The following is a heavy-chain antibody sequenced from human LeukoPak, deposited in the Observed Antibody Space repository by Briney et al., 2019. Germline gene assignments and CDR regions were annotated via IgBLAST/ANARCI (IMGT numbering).Heavy chain of an antibody. J-gene: IGHJ4*02. V-gene: IGHV1-2*02. CDR2: LNPRSGAT. CDR3: ARDHRRGSTGYDMPAD. D-gene: IGHD5-12*01. Sequence: EASVKVSCKASGYTFVDYYLYWVRQAPGQGLEWMGWLNPRSGATNYAQKFQARVTMTRDTSINTAYMELGRLRSDDTAVYYCARDHRRGSTGYDMPADWGQGTLVTVSS. CDR1: GYTFVDYY.